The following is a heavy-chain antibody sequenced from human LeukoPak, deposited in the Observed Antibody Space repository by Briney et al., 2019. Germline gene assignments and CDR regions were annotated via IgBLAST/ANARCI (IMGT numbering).Heavy chain of an antibody. CDR3: AKDNPNLLFFGFNLAAASGPFED. J-gene: IGHJ4*02. D-gene: IGHD6-13*01. V-gene: IGHV3-23*01. Sequence: GGSLRLSCAASGFTFSSYAMSWVRQAPGKGLEWVSAISGSGGSTYYADSVKGRFTISRDNSKNTLYLQMNSLRAEDTAVYYCAKDNPNLLFFGFNLAAASGPFEDWGQGTLVTVSS. CDR1: GFTFSSYA. CDR2: ISGSGGST.